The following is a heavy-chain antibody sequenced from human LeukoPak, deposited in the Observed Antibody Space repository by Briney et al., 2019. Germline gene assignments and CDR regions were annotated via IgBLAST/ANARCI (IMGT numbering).Heavy chain of an antibody. J-gene: IGHJ4*02. Sequence: GGSLTLSCAASGFTFSLYWMNWMRQAPGKGLEWVASIKQDGSQKDYVDSVKGRFTISRDNARNALFLHMSSLRANDSAVYYCARDIPKWEPFDYWGQGTLVTVSS. D-gene: IGHD1-26*01. CDR2: IKQDGSQK. CDR3: ARDIPKWEPFDY. CDR1: GFTFSLYW. V-gene: IGHV3-7*01.